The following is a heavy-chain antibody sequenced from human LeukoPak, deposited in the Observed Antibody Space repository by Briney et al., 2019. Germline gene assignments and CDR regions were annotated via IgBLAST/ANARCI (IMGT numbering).Heavy chain of an antibody. CDR3: ANPYPTLTPVGVLDN. D-gene: IGHD4-23*01. V-gene: IGHV3-30*18. CDR1: GFTFSNYA. J-gene: IGHJ4*02. CDR2: ISYDANTQ. Sequence: GRSLRLSCAASGFTFSNYAMHWVRQAPGKGLVWVAAISYDANTQHYADPVKGRFTISRHNSKSTVYLQINTLRAEDAAVYYCANPYPTLTPVGVLDNWGQGTLVTVSS.